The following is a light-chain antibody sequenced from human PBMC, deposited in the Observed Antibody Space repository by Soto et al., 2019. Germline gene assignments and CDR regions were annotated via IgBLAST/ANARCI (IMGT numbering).Light chain of an antibody. Sequence: QSVLTQPPSVSGAPGQRVTISCTGSSSNIGAVYNVHWYQLLPGTAPKLLIYGNTNRPSGVPDRFSGSKSGTSASLAITDLQADEEADYYCQSYDSTLSSYVFGAGTKVTVL. CDR2: GNT. CDR3: QSYDSTLSSYV. CDR1: SSNIGAVYN. V-gene: IGLV1-40*01. J-gene: IGLJ1*01.